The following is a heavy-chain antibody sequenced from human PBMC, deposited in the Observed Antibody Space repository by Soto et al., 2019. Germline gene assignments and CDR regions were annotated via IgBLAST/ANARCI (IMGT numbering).Heavy chain of an antibody. V-gene: IGHV2-5*02. D-gene: IGHD3-22*01. Sequence: QITLKESGPTLVKPTQTLTLTCTFSGFSLSTSGVGVGWIRQPPGKALEWLALIYWDDDKRYSPSLKSRLTITKDTSKNQVVLTMPNMDPVDTATYYCARHRGYYYDSSGYYPDYWGQGTLVTVSS. CDR1: GFSLSTSGVG. CDR3: ARHRGYYYDSSGYYPDY. CDR2: IYWDDDK. J-gene: IGHJ4*02.